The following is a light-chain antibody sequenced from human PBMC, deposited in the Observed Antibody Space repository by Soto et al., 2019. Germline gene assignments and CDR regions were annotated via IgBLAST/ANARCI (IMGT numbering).Light chain of an antibody. CDR3: CAYAGTYTV. Sequence: QYVLSQPRSVSGSPGQSVTISCTGTSSDVGGYNYVSWYQQHPGKAPKLMIYDVSQRPSGVPDRFSGSKSGNTASLTISGLQSEDEADYYCCAYAGTYTVFGGGTKLTVL. J-gene: IGLJ2*01. V-gene: IGLV2-11*01. CDR2: DVS. CDR1: SSDVGGYNY.